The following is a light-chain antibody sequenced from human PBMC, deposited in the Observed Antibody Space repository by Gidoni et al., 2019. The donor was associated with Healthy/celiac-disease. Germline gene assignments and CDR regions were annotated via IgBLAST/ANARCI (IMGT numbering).Light chain of an antibody. J-gene: IGKJ2*01. CDR1: QSFSSY. Sequence: EIVLTQSPATLSLSPGERATLSCRASQSFSSYLAWYPQKPGQAPRLLIYDASNRATGIPARFSGSGSGTDFTPTISSLEPEDFAVYYCQQRSNPYTFXXXTKLEIK. V-gene: IGKV3-11*01. CDR2: DAS. CDR3: QQRSNPYT.